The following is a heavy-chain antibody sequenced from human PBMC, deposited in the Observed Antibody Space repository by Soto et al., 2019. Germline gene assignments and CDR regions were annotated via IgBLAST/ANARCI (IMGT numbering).Heavy chain of an antibody. V-gene: IGHV3-23*01. CDR3: AKDGRVLAATRRIDDAFDI. CDR1: GLTFSNYD. J-gene: IGHJ3*02. Sequence: PGGSLRLSCAASGLTFSNYDMNWVRQAPGKGLEWVSTISYTGGSTHYADSVKGRFTISRDNSKNTLYLQMNSLRAEDTAVYYCAKDGRVLAATRRIDDAFDIWGQGTMVTVSS. D-gene: IGHD2-15*01. CDR2: ISYTGGST.